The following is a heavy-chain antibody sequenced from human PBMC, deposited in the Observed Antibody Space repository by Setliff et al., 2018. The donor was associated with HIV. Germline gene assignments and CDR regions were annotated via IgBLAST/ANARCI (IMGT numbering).Heavy chain of an antibody. V-gene: IGHV3-23*01. J-gene: IGHJ4*02. CDR3: ARVIGGIAAAGPRGYFDY. CDR1: GFIFGDYA. Sequence: PGGSLRLSCTASGFIFGDYAMSWVRQAPGKGLEWVSAISGGGDDTYYADSVKGRFTISRDNAKNSLFLQMNSLRAEDTAVYYCARVIGGIAAAGPRGYFDYWGQGTLVTVSS. CDR2: ISGGGDDT. D-gene: IGHD6-13*01.